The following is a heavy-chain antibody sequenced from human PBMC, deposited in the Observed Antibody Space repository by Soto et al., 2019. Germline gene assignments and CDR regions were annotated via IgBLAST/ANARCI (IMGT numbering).Heavy chain of an antibody. CDR1: GGSISSGGYY. D-gene: IGHD4-17*01. CDR2: IYYSGST. J-gene: IGHJ4*02. CDR3: AKSSHSTVETHAY. V-gene: IGHV4-31*03. Sequence: SETLSLTCTVSGGSISSGGYYWSWIRQHPGKGLEWIGYIYYSGSTYYNPSLKSRVTISVDTSKNQFSLKLSSVTAADTAVYYCAKSSHSTVETHAYWGQGTLVTVSS.